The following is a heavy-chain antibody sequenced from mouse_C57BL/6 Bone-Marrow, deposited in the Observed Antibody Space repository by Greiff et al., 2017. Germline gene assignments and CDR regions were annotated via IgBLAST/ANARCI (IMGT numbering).Heavy chain of an antibody. J-gene: IGHJ3*01. V-gene: IGHV1-52*01. Sequence: QVQLQQPGAELVRPGSSVKLSCKASGYTFTSYWMHWVKQRPIQGLEWIGNIYPSDSETHYNQKFKDKATLTVDKSSSTAYMQLSSLTSEDSAVYYCARLGDGNLRFAYWGQGTLVTVSA. CDR3: ARLGDGNLRFAY. CDR1: GYTFTSYW. CDR2: IYPSDSET. D-gene: IGHD2-1*01.